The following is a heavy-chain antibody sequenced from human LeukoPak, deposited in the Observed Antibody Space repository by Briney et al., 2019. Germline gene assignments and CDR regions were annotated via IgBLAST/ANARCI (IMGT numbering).Heavy chain of an antibody. D-gene: IGHD2-15*01. J-gene: IGHJ3*02. Sequence: GGSLRLSCVASGFYFGGHAMHWLRQAPGKGLEWVAYITYGSDTIYYADSVKGRFTTSRDNAKNSLYLQMNSLRAEDTAVYYCARDPWGYCSGGSCYPNDAFDIWGQGTMVTVSS. CDR2: ITYGSDTI. CDR3: ARDPWGYCSGGSCYPNDAFDI. CDR1: GFYFGGHA. V-gene: IGHV3-48*04.